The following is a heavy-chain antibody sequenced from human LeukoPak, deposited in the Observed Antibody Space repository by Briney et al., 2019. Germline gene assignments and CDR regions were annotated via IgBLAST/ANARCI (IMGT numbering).Heavy chain of an antibody. Sequence: GGSLRLSCAASGFTFSDYYLSWIRQAPGKGLECVSYISSSGSQTLHADSVKGRFTISRDNAKNSLYLQMNSLRAEDTAVYYCAGNRNYGLDIWGQGTKVTVSS. CDR3: AGNRNYGLDI. CDR1: GFTFSDYY. D-gene: IGHD1-14*01. V-gene: IGHV3-11*06. J-gene: IGHJ3*02. CDR2: ISSSGSQT.